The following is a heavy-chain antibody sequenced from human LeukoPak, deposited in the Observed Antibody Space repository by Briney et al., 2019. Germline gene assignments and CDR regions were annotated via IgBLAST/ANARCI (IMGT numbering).Heavy chain of an antibody. CDR1: GFTFSNAW. J-gene: IGHJ4*02. CDR3: AKGDCSSVSCWDYFDN. D-gene: IGHD2-2*01. CDR2: ISGSGGRS. V-gene: IGHV3-23*01. Sequence: GGSLRLSCAASGFTFSNAWMSWVRQAPGKGLEWVSSISGSGGRSYYVDSVKGRFTISRDNSKNTLSLQMNSLRAEDTAVYYCAKGDCSSVSCWDYFDNWGQGALVTVSS.